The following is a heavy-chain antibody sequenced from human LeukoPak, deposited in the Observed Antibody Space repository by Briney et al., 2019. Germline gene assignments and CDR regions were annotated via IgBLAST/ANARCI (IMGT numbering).Heavy chain of an antibody. CDR2: ISYDGSNK. J-gene: IGHJ4*02. D-gene: IGHD6-13*01. CDR1: GFTFSSYA. CDR3: ARDLAAGTGY. V-gene: IGHV3-30-3*01. Sequence: PGRSLRLSCAASGFTFSSYAMHWVRQAPGKGLEWVAVISYDGSNKYYADSVKGRFTISRDNAKNSLYLQMNSLRAEDTAVYYCARDLAAGTGYWGQGTLVTVSS.